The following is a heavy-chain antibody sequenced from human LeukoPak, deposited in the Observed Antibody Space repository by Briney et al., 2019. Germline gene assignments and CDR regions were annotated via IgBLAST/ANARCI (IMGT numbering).Heavy chain of an antibody. D-gene: IGHD3-10*01. CDR3: AREGPGPLGWFDP. CDR1: GGSISSGDYY. CDR2: IYYSGST. J-gene: IGHJ5*02. V-gene: IGHV4-30-4*08. Sequence: PSETLSLTCTVSGGSISSGDYYWSWIRQPPGKGLEWIGYIYYSGSTYYNPSLKSRVTISVDTSKNQFSLKLSSATAADTAVYYCAREGPGPLGWFDPWGQGTLVTVSS.